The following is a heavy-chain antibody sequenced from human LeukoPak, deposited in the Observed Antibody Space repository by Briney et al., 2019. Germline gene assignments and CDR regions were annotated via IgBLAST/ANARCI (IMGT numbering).Heavy chain of an antibody. CDR2: IKEDGTET. D-gene: IGHD5-24*01. J-gene: IGHJ4*02. Sequence: GGSLRLSCAASGCMFSSNWMSWVRLAPGKGLEWAANIKEDGTETYYVDSVKGRFTISRDNAKNSLYLQMNSLRVEDTAVYYCAKEGRSLQTYWGQGTLVTVSS. V-gene: IGHV3-7*03. CDR1: GCMFSSNW. CDR3: AKEGRSLQTY.